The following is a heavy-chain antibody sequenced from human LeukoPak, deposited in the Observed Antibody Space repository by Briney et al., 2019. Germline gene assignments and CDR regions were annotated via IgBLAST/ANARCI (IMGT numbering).Heavy chain of an antibody. Sequence: PGGSLRLSCAASGFTFSSSTMTWVRQAPGKGLEWVSVINAGGNTYYADSVKGRFTISRDNSKSTLYLQMNSLRAEDTAVYYCARENKAVAAHYFDYWGQGTLVTVSS. CDR2: INAGGNT. CDR3: ARENKAVAAHYFDY. D-gene: IGHD6-19*01. CDR1: GFTFSSST. V-gene: IGHV3-66*01. J-gene: IGHJ4*02.